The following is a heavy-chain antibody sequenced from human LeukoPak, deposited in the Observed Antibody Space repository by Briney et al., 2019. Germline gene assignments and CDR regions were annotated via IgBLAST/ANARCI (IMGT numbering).Heavy chain of an antibody. J-gene: IGHJ4*02. V-gene: IGHV1-8*01. CDR3: ARGNYDFWSGYGHDY. D-gene: IGHD3-3*01. CDR2: MNPNSGYT. CDR1: GYTFTSYD. Sequence: GASVKVSCKASGYTFTSYDINWVRQATGQGLEWMGWMNPNSGYTGYAQKFQGRVTMTRNTSISTAYMELSSLRSDDTAVYYCARGNYDFWSGYGHDYWGQGTLVTVSS.